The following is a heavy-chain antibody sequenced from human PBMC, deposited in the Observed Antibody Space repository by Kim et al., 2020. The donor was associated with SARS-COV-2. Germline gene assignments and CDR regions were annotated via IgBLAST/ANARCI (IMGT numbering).Heavy chain of an antibody. CDR3: ESLAPVVAALDS. Sequence: SETLSLTCTVSGGSISSSSNYWVWIRPPPGQGLEWISSIYYSGSTYYNPSLKSRVTTSVDTTKNQFSLKLSSVTAADTAVYYCESLAPVVAALDSWGQGTLVTASS. J-gene: IGHJ4*02. CDR1: GGSISSSSNY. V-gene: IGHV4-39*01. D-gene: IGHD2-15*01. CDR2: IYYSGST.